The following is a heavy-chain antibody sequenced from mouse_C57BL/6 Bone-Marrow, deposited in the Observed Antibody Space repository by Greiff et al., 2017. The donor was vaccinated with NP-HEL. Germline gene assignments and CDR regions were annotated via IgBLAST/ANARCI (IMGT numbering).Heavy chain of an antibody. Sequence: EVMLVESGGGLVKPGGSLKLSCAASGFTFSSYAMSWVRQTPEKRLEWVATISDGGSYTYYPDNVKVRFTISRYTAKNNLYLQMSHLKSEDTAIYYCARLLLLYFDYWGQGTTLTVSS. V-gene: IGHV5-4*03. CDR3: ARLLLLYFDY. J-gene: IGHJ2*01. CDR2: ISDGGSYT. D-gene: IGHD1-1*01. CDR1: GFTFSSYA.